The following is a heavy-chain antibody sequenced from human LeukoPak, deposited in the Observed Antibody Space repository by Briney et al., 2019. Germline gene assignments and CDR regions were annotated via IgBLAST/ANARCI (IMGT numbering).Heavy chain of an antibody. CDR3: ARGGPAVLYYFDY. CDR1: GGSVSSGSYY. V-gene: IGHV4-61*01. Sequence: PSETLSLTCTVSGGSVSSGSYYWSWIRQPPGKGLEWIGYIYYSGSTNYNPSLKSRVTISVDTSKNQFSLKLSSVAAADTAVYYCARGGPAVLYYFDYWGQGTLVTVSS. J-gene: IGHJ4*02. CDR2: IYYSGST.